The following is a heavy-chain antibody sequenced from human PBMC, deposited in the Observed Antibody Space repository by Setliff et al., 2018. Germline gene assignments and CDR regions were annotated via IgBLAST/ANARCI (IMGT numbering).Heavy chain of an antibody. CDR2: IYTTGST. CDR1: GGSISSYY. D-gene: IGHD3-22*01. Sequence: SETLSLTCTVSGGSISSYYWSWIRQPAGKGLEWIGHIYTTGSTNYNPSLKSRVTLSVDTSKNQFSLKLTSVTAADTAIYYCARTPYYYDTAGCDFWGQGTLVTVSS. V-gene: IGHV4-4*07. J-gene: IGHJ4*02. CDR3: ARTPYYYDTAGCDF.